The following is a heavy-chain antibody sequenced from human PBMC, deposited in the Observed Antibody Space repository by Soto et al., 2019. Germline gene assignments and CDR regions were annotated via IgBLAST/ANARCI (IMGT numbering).Heavy chain of an antibody. CDR3: AKEPFMGATTRYFDY. J-gene: IGHJ4*02. V-gene: IGHV3-23*01. Sequence: GGSLRLSCAASGFTFSTYAVSWVRQAPGKGLEWVSVISGSGGSTYYADSVKGRFTISRDNSKNTLYLQMNSLRAEDTAVYYCAKEPFMGATTRYFDYWGQGTLVTVPS. CDR1: GFTFSTYA. D-gene: IGHD1-26*01. CDR2: ISGSGGST.